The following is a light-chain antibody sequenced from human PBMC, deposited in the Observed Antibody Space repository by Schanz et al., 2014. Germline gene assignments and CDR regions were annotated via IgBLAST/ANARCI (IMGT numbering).Light chain of an antibody. CDR3: QHYSVPSGT. CDR1: QNINTW. Sequence: DIQMTQSPSTLSASVGDRVTISCRARQNINTWLAWYQQKPGKEPKLLISDASSLESGGTSRFSGSGSGTDFTLTISGLQPDDFATFYCQHYSVPSGTFGQGTKLEIK. CDR2: DAS. J-gene: IGKJ2*01. V-gene: IGKV1-5*01.